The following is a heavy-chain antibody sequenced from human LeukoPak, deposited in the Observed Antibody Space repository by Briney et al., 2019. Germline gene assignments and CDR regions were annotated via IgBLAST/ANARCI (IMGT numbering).Heavy chain of an antibody. CDR3: ARSSSLSDY. D-gene: IGHD6-6*01. CDR1: GGSVSSGSYY. Sequence: SETLSLTCTVSGGSVSSGSYYWSWIRQPPGKGLEWIGYIYYSGSTNYNPSLKSRVTISVDTSKNQFSLKLSSVTAAGTAVYYCARSSSLSDYWGQGTLVTVSS. J-gene: IGHJ4*02. V-gene: IGHV4-61*01. CDR2: IYYSGST.